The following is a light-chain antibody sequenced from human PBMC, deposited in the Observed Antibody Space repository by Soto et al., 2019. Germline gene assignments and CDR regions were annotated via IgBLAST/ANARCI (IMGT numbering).Light chain of an antibody. V-gene: IGLV2-14*03. CDR1: SSDVGGYDY. Sequence: QSVLTQPASVSGSPGQSITLSCTGTSSDVGGYDYVSWYQQHPGKVPKLIIYDVTNRPSGVSDRFSGSKSRNTASLTISGXQXEXEADYYCTSYTTSATFVFGGGTKLTVL. J-gene: IGLJ2*01. CDR3: TSYTTSATFV. CDR2: DVT.